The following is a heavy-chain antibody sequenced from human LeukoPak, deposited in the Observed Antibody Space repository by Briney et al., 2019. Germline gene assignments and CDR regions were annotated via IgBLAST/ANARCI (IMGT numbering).Heavy chain of an antibody. J-gene: IGHJ6*03. V-gene: IGHV4-34*01. CDR1: GGSFSGYY. CDR2: INHSGST. Sequence: SETLSLTCAVYGGSFSGYYWSWVRQPPGKGLEWVGEINHSGSTNYNPSLKSRVTTSVDTSKNQFSLKLSSVTAADTAVYYCARGVVKWLVLHYYYYMDVWGKGTTDTVSS. CDR3: ARGVVKWLVLHYYYYMDV. D-gene: IGHD6-19*01.